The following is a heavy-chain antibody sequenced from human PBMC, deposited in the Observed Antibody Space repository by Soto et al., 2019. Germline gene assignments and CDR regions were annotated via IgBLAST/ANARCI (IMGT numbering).Heavy chain of an antibody. V-gene: IGHV3-21*01. CDR2: ISSSSSYI. D-gene: IGHD3-22*01. J-gene: IGHJ4*02. Sequence: LSLTCAASGFTFSSYSMNWVRQAPGKGLEWVSSISSSSSYIYYADSVKGRFTISRDNAKNSLYLQMNSLRAEDTAVYYCASLDYYDSSGYYWGQGTLVTVSS. CDR1: GFTFSSYS. CDR3: ASLDYYDSSGYY.